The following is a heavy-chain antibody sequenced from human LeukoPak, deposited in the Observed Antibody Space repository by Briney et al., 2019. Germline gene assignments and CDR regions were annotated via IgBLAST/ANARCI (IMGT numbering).Heavy chain of an antibody. Sequence: KPSETLSLTCTVSGGSISSSSYYWGWIRQPPGKGLEWIGSIYYSGSTYYNPSLKSRVTISVDTSKNQFSLKLSSVTAADTAVYYCARHLENCSGGSCLPDAFDIWGQGTVVTVSS. CDR1: GGSISSSSYY. CDR2: IYYSGST. V-gene: IGHV4-39*01. D-gene: IGHD2-15*01. J-gene: IGHJ3*02. CDR3: ARHLENCSGGSCLPDAFDI.